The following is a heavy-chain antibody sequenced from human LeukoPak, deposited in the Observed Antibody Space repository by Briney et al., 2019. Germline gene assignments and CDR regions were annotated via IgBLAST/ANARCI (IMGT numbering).Heavy chain of an antibody. V-gene: IGHV3-9*01. CDR3: AREGAEDAFDI. CDR2: ISWASGSI. D-gene: IGHD1-26*01. J-gene: IGHJ3*02. Sequence: GGSLRLSCAASGFTFDDYAMHWVRHAPGKGLEWVSGISWASGSIGYADSVKGRFTISRENAKNSLYLQMNSLRAGDTAVYYCAREGAEDAFDIWGQGTMVTVSS. CDR1: GFTFDDYA.